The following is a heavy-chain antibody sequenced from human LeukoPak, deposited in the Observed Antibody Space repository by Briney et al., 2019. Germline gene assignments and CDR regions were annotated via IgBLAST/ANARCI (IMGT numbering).Heavy chain of an antibody. Sequence: PGGSLRLSCAASGFTLSSHSMNWVRQAPGKGLEWVSAVSDRGGSTYYADSVKGRFTISRDNSKNTLYLQINSLRAEDSAAYYCAKGGGWLYYFDYWGQGTLVTVSS. D-gene: IGHD5-24*01. CDR3: AKGGGWLYYFDY. V-gene: IGHV3-23*01. CDR1: GFTLSSHS. J-gene: IGHJ4*02. CDR2: VSDRGGST.